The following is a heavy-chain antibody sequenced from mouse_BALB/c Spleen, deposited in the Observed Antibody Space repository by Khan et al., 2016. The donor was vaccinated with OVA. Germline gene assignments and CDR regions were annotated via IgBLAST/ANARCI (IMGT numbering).Heavy chain of an antibody. J-gene: IGHJ2*01. D-gene: IGHD3-2*02. CDR2: ISYSGNT. CDR3: ARIQGGDFDY. V-gene: IGHV3-2*02. CDR1: GYSITSDYA. Sequence: EVQLQESGPGLVKPSQSLSLTCTVTGYSITSDYAWNWIRQFPGNNLEWMGYISYSGNTKYNPSLKSRISITRDTSKNQFFLQFNFVTIEDTATYYGARIQGGDFDYWGQGTTLTGSS.